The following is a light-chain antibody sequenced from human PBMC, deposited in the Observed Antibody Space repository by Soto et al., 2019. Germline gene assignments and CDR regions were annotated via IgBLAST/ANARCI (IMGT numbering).Light chain of an antibody. J-gene: IGKJ1*01. CDR3: QQSLKSPWT. V-gene: IGKV3-20*01. Sequence: EIVLTQSPGTLSLSPGERATLSCKTSQSRGSNFLAWYQQKPGQAPRLLIYGASSRATGIPDRFSGSGSGTDLTLTISRLEPEDFEVYYCQQSLKSPWTFGQGTKVDI. CDR2: GAS. CDR1: QSRGSNF.